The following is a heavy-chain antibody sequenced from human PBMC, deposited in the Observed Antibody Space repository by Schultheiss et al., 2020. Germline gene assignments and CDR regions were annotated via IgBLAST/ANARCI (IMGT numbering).Heavy chain of an antibody. D-gene: IGHD5-24*01. CDR2: ISWNSGSI. J-gene: IGHJ4*02. CDR3: ARANRGTYDY. CDR1: GFTFDDYA. Sequence: GGSLRLSCAASGFTFDDYAMHWVRQALGKGLEWVSGISWNSGSIGYADSVKGRFTISRDNSKMTLFLQMNSLRAEDTAVYYCARANRGTYDYWGQGTLVTVSS. V-gene: IGHV3-9*01.